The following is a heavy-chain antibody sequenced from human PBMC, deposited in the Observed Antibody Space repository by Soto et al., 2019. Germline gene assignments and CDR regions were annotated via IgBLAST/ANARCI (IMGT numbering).Heavy chain of an antibody. Sequence: ASVKVSCKASGYTFTSYDINWVRQATGQGLEWMGWMNPNSGNTGYAQKFQGRVTMTRNTSISTAYMELSSLRSEDTAVYYCASWSCSSTSCHKPDYYYYMDVWGKGTTVTVSS. V-gene: IGHV1-8*01. D-gene: IGHD2-2*01. CDR3: ASWSCSSTSCHKPDYYYYMDV. CDR2: MNPNSGNT. J-gene: IGHJ6*03. CDR1: GYTFTSYD.